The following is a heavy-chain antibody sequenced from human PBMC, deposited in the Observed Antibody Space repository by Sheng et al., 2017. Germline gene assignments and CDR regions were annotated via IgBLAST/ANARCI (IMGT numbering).Heavy chain of an antibody. CDR3: ARGLDYGDYVFAY. Sequence: QVQLVQSGAEVTKPGSSVKVSCRASGGTFGRNTISWLRQAPGQGLEWMGRIIPFLAIANYAQNFQGRVTITADTSTSTVYMALTSLGSEDTAVYYCARGLDYGDYVFAYWAEGTHVTVSS. CDR1: GGTFGRNT. D-gene: IGHD4-17*01. V-gene: IGHV1-69*02. J-gene: IGHJ4*02. CDR2: IIPFLAIA.